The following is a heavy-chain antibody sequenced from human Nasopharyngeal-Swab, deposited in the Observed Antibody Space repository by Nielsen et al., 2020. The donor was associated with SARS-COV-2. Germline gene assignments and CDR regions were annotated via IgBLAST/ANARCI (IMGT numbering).Heavy chain of an antibody. CDR2: ISYDGSNK. Sequence: GGSLRLSCAASGFTFSSYAMHWVRQAPGKGLEWVAVISYDGSNKYYADSVKGRFTISRDNSKNTLYLQMNSLRAEDTAVYYCASPLGFDWLQRVDYYYYMDVWGKGTTVTVSS. D-gene: IGHD3-9*01. J-gene: IGHJ6*03. CDR3: ASPLGFDWLQRVDYYYYMDV. CDR1: GFTFSSYA. V-gene: IGHV3-30*04.